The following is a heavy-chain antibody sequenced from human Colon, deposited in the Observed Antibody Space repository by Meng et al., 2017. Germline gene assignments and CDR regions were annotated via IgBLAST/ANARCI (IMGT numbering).Heavy chain of an antibody. CDR1: GASVRSPDHQ. CDR3: ARDYWGSLDF. V-gene: IGHV4-61*08. D-gene: IGHD3-16*01. CDR2: ARIDYANT. J-gene: IGHJ4*02. Sequence: QGQLQEAGAGLVRPSETLSLICAVSGASVRSPDHQWGWVRQPPGKGLEWIGYARIDYANTNYNPSLKSRVNVSLDTSKNQFSLNVRSVTAADTAVYYCARDYWGSLDFWGQGILVTVSS.